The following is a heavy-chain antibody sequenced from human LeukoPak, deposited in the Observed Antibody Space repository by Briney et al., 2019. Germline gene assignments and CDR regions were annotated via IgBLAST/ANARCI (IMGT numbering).Heavy chain of an antibody. J-gene: IGHJ4*02. D-gene: IGHD3-16*01. CDR3: AKDLVRGVPDY. CDR2: ISHDGSNK. Sequence: PGGSLRLSCVASGFTVSSYGMHWVRQAPGKGLEWVAVISHDGSNKYYADSVKGRFTISRDNSKNTLYLQMNSLRAEDTAVYYCAKDLVRGVPDYWGQGTLVTVSS. V-gene: IGHV3-30*18. CDR1: GFTVSSYG.